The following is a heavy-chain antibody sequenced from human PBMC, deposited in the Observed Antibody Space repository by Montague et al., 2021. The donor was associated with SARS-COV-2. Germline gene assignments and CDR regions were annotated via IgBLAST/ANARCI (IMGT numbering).Heavy chain of an antibody. V-gene: IGHV4-59*08. Sequence: SETLSLTCTVSGGSISSYYWSWIRQHPGKGLEWIGYIYYSGSTNCNPSLKSRVTTSVDTSKNQFSLKLSSVTAADTAVYYCARLGLQLLGGHYFDYWGQGTLVTVSS. J-gene: IGHJ4*02. CDR2: IYYSGST. CDR3: ARLGLQLLGGHYFDY. CDR1: GGSISSYY. D-gene: IGHD5-24*01.